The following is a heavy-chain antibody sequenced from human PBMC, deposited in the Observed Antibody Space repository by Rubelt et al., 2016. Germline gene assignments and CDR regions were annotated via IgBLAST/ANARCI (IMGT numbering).Heavy chain of an antibody. CDR3: GRDRGSNYISDAVDS. Sequence: AASGFTFRSYGMNWVRQAPGKGLEWGAVISYDGSNKYYAGSVKGRFTISRHNSKNTLYLQMHSRRAEDTAVYYGGRDRGSNYISDAVDSWGQGTMVTVSS. V-gene: IGHV3-30*19. CDR2: ISYDGSNK. J-gene: IGHJ3*02. CDR1: GFTFRSYG. D-gene: IGHD4-11*01.